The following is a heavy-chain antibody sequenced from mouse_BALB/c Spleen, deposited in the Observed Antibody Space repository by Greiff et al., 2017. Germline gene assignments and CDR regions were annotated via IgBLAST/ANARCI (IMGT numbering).Heavy chain of an antibody. CDR2: ISDGGSYT. Sequence: EVHLVESGGGLVKPGGSLKLSCAASGFTFSDYYMYWVRQTPEKRLEWVATISDGGSYTYYPDSVKGRFTISRDNAKNNLYLQMSSLKSEDTAMYYCARAYYGSSYNAMDYWGQGTSVTVSS. CDR3: ARAYYGSSYNAMDY. D-gene: IGHD1-1*01. CDR1: GFTFSDYY. V-gene: IGHV5-4*02. J-gene: IGHJ4*01.